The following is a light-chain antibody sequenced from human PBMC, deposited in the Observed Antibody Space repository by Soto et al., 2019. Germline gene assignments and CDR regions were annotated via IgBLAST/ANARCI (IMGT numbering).Light chain of an antibody. J-gene: IGLJ1*01. CDR3: SSYTSISTPYV. V-gene: IGLV2-14*03. CDR1: SSDVGGYNY. Sequence: QSALTQPASVSGSPGQSITISCTGTSSDVGGYNYVSWYQHHPGKVPKLMIYDVSNRPSGVSNRFSGSKSGNTASLTISGLQAEDEADYYCSSYTSISTPYVFGTGTKLTVL. CDR2: DVS.